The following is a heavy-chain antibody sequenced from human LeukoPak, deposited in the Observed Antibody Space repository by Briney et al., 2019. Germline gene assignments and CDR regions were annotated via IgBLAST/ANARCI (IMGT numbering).Heavy chain of an antibody. CDR2: INPNSGGT. J-gene: IGHJ4*02. CDR1: GYTFTGYY. D-gene: IGHD2-15*01. V-gene: IGHV1-2*02. CDR3: ARESDCSGGSCYSDY. Sequence: ASVKVSCKASGYTFTGYYMHWVRQAPGQGLERMGWINPNSGGTNYAQKFQGGVTMTRDTSISTAYMELSRLRSDDTAVYYCARESDCSGGSCYSDYWGQGTLVTVSS.